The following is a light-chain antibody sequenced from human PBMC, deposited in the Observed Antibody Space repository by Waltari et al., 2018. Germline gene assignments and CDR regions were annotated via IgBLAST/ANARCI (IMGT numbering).Light chain of an antibody. CDR2: DAS. V-gene: IGKV3-11*01. Sequence: EIVLTQSPATLSLSPGERVTISCRASQTVSSYVACYQQIPGQAPRLLIYDASIRVPGTPARFSGSVSGTDFTLTISSLEPEDFAVYYCQHRSNWPPGLTFGGGTKVEIK. CDR1: QTVSSY. J-gene: IGKJ4*01. CDR3: QHRSNWPPGLT.